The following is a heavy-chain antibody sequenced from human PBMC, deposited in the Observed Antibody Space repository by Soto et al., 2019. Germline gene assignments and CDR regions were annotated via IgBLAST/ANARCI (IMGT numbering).Heavy chain of an antibody. Sequence: GESLKISCAASGFTFSNYAMNWVRQAPGKGLEWVSAISNSFSDGNTHYADSVKGRFTISRDNDKNTVFLEMNSLRAEDTAVYYCAKVFSPEGGNYFDYWGQGTLVTVSS. CDR3: AKVFSPEGGNYFDY. V-gene: IGHV3-23*01. CDR2: ISNSFSDGNT. CDR1: GFTFSNYA. J-gene: IGHJ4*02.